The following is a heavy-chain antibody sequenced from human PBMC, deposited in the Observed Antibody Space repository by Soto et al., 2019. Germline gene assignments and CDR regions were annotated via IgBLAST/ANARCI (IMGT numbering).Heavy chain of an antibody. V-gene: IGHV3-30*18. D-gene: IGHD3-22*01. CDR1: GFSFGNYG. Sequence: GGSLRLSCEGSGFSFGNYGIHWVRQAPGKGLEWVAVISHDGNSHHLADSVRGRFTISRDNSKNTVFLHMTSLRREDSAVYHCVKAQERSAQYFAVVITAFDFWGQGTMVTVSS. CDR2: ISHDGNSH. J-gene: IGHJ3*01. CDR3: VKAQERSAQYFAVVITAFDF.